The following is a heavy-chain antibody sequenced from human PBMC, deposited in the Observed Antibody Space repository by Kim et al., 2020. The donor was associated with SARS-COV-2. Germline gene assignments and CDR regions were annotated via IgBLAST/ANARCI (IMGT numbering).Heavy chain of an antibody. Sequence: GGSLRLSCAASGFTFSSYWMHWVRQAPGKGLVWVSRINSDGSSTSYADSVKGRFTISRDNAKNTLYLQMNSLRAEDTAVYYCARIATSDIVVVPAALWASGVDAFDICVQGTMVTVSS. CDR2: INSDGSST. D-gene: IGHD2-2*01. CDR1: GFTFSSYW. CDR3: ARIATSDIVVVPAALWASGVDAFDI. J-gene: IGHJ3*02. V-gene: IGHV3-74*01.